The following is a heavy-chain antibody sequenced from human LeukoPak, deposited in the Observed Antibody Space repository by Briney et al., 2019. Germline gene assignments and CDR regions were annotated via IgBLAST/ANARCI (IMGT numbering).Heavy chain of an antibody. Sequence: GGSLRLSCAASGFTFSSYGMHWVRQAPGKGLEWVAVIWYDGSNKYYADSVKGRFTISRDNSKNTLYLQMNSLRAEDTAVYYCAKSWAPYDSSGYYYFDYWGQGTLVTVSS. CDR2: IWYDGSNK. V-gene: IGHV3-33*06. J-gene: IGHJ4*02. CDR1: GFTFSSYG. D-gene: IGHD3-22*01. CDR3: AKSWAPYDSSGYYYFDY.